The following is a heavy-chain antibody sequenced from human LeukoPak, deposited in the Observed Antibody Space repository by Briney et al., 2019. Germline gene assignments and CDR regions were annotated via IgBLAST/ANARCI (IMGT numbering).Heavy chain of an antibody. Sequence: GGSLRLSCAASGFTFSSYGMHWVRQAPGKGLEWVAVISYDGSNKYYADSVKGRFTISRDNSKNTLYLQMNSLRAEDTAVYYCAKDLRDDYGDTQTMGYWGQGTLVTVSS. V-gene: IGHV3-30*18. D-gene: IGHD4-17*01. CDR3: AKDLRDDYGDTQTMGY. J-gene: IGHJ4*02. CDR1: GFTFSSYG. CDR2: ISYDGSNK.